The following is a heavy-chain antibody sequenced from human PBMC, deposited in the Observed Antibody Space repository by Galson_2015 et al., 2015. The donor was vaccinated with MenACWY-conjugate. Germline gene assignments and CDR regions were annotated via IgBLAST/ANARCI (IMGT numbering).Heavy chain of an antibody. CDR1: GFIFSSYA. J-gene: IGHJ4*02. Sequence: SLRLSCAASGFIFSSYAMHWVRQAPGKGLEWVAVMSYDGSNKYYADSVKGRSTISRDNSKNTLYLQMNSLRAEDTAVYYCARDPRITAARTCFDYWGQGPPVPASA. V-gene: IGHV3-30*04. CDR3: ARDPRITAARTCFDY. CDR2: MSYDGSNK. D-gene: IGHD6-13*01.